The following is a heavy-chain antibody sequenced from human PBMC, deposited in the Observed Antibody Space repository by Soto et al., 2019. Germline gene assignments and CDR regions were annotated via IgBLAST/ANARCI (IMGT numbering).Heavy chain of an antibody. V-gene: IGHV1-2*02. J-gene: IGHJ5*02. CDR2: INPNSGGT. Sequence: ASVKVSCKASGYTFTGYYMHWVRQAPGQGLEWMGWINPNSGGTNYAQKFQGRVTMTRDTSISTAYMELSWLRSDDTAVYYCARGSGDFWSGYYLRNNWFDPWGQGTLVTVSS. D-gene: IGHD3-3*01. CDR1: GYTFTGYY. CDR3: ARGSGDFWSGYYLRNNWFDP.